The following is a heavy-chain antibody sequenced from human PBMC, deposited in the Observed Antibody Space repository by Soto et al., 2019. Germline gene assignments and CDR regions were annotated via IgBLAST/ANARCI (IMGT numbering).Heavy chain of an antibody. V-gene: IGHV1-2*02. CDR1: GDSFNDYY. D-gene: IGHD5-12*01. CDR2: INPNGGAT. Sequence: VQLAQSGAEVKKPGASVKVSCKTSGDSFNDYYIHWVRQAPGQGLEWMGWINPNGGATKYAQKLQGRVTVTRDTSSRTVYMELSSLRSDDTAVYYCARESGGATATLDYYYFYMDVWGKGTTVTVSS. CDR3: ARESGGATATLDYYYFYMDV. J-gene: IGHJ6*03.